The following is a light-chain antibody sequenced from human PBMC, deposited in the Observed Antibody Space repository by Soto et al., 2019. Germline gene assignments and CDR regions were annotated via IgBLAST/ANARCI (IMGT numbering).Light chain of an antibody. Sequence: QSALTQPPSASGSPGQSVTISCTGTSSDVGGYNYVAWYQQHPGKAPKLMIYEVSQRPSGVPDRFSGSKSGNTASLTVSGLQAEDEADYYCSSYAGITVVFGGGTKVTVL. CDR1: SSDVGGYNY. J-gene: IGLJ2*01. V-gene: IGLV2-8*01. CDR2: EVS. CDR3: SSYAGITVV.